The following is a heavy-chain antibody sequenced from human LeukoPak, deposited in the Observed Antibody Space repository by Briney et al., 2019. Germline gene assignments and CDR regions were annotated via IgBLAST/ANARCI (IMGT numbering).Heavy chain of an antibody. V-gene: IGHV3-30*02. Sequence: GGSLRLSCAASGFTFSSYGMHWVRQAPGKGLEWVAFIRYDGSNKYYADSVKGRFTISRDNSKNTLYLQMNSLRAEDTAVYYCATQRLLWFGESVLDDAFDIWGQGTMVTVSS. D-gene: IGHD3-10*01. CDR3: ATQRLLWFGESVLDDAFDI. J-gene: IGHJ3*02. CDR1: GFTFSSYG. CDR2: IRYDGSNK.